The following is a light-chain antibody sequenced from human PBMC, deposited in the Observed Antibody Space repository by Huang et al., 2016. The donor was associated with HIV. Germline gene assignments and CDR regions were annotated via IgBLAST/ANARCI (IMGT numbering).Light chain of an antibody. CDR2: WAS. J-gene: IGKJ2*01. V-gene: IGKV4-1*01. CDR3: HQYYDTPYS. Sequence: DIVMTQSQDSLAGSLGERAPLNCKSSQTVLDTSNNKNYLSWYQQKPGQPPKLPIYWASSRESGVPDRFSGSGSGTDFTLTISSLQAEDVAVYYCHQYYDTPYSFGQGTKLEIK. CDR1: QTVLDTSNNKNY.